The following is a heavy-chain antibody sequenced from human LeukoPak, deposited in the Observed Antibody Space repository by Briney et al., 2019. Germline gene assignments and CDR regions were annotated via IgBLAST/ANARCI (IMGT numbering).Heavy chain of an antibody. CDR1: VFTVSINY. D-gene: IGHD3-10*01. CDR3: ARERAYYGSGPSYGMDV. CDR2: IYIGGST. Sequence: GVSLTLSCAPSVFTVSINYMSWAPHPPGKARECLSFIYIGGSTYYPDSVKGRFTIYRDNSKNTLYLQMNRLRAEDTPVYYCARERAYYGSGPSYGMDVWGKGTPVTVSS. J-gene: IGHJ6*04. V-gene: IGHV3-53*01.